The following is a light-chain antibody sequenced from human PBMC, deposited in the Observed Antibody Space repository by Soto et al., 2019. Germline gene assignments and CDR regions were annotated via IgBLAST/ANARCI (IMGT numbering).Light chain of an antibody. Sequence: DIQTTQSPSTLSASVGDRVTITCRASERISSWLAWYQQKPGKAPKLLIYAASSLQSGVPSRFSGSGSGTEFTLTISSLQPEDFATYYCQQHGQWPITFGQGTRLEIK. V-gene: IGKV1-5*01. CDR1: ERISSW. J-gene: IGKJ5*01. CDR2: AAS. CDR3: QQHGQWPIT.